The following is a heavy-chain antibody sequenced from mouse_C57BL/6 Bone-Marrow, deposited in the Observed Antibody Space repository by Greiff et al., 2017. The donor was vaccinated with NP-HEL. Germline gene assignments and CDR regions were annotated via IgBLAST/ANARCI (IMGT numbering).Heavy chain of an antibody. Sequence: EVKLMESGGGLVQPGGSLKLSCAASGFTFSDYYMYWVRQTPEKRLEWVAYISNGGVSTYYPDTVKGRFTISRDNAKNTLYLQMNRLKSEDTAMYYCARHLYYGSSYDGYWGQSTTLAVSS. V-gene: IGHV5-12*01. D-gene: IGHD1-1*01. CDR2: ISNGGVST. J-gene: IGHJ2*01. CDR1: GFTFSDYY. CDR3: ARHLYYGSSYDGY.